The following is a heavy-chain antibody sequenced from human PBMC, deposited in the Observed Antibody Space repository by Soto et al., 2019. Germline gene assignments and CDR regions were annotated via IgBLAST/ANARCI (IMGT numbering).Heavy chain of an antibody. CDR1: GGSISSYY. J-gene: IGHJ6*03. CDR2: IYYSGST. Sequence: SETLSLTCTVSGGSISSYYWSWIRQPPGKGLEWIGYIYYSGSTNYNPSLKSRVTISVDTSKNQFSLKLSSVTAADTAVYYCARPTIGGYCSSTSCSKYYYMDVWGKGTTVTVSS. V-gene: IGHV4-59*01. CDR3: ARPTIGGYCSSTSCSKYYYMDV. D-gene: IGHD2-2*01.